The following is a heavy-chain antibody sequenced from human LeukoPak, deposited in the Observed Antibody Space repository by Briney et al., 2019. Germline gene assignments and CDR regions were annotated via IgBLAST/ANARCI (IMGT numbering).Heavy chain of an antibody. CDR3: ARDHNSAFDN. CDR1: GFPFNEYS. CDR2: IGISSGNT. D-gene: IGHD1-1*01. J-gene: IGHJ4*02. Sequence: SGGSLRLSCAASGFPFNEYSMNWVRQAPGKGLEWISYIGISSGNTKYADSVKGRFTISGDNAKKSLYLQMNSLRVEDTAVYYCARDHNSAFDNWGQGTLVTVSS. V-gene: IGHV3-11*06.